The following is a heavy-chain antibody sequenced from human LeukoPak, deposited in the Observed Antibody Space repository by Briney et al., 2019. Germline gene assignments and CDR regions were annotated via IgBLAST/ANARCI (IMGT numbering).Heavy chain of an antibody. CDR2: IHYSGSS. CDR1: GDSISGNY. D-gene: IGHD3-3*01. CDR3: ARAGQGDITIFPH. Sequence: PSETLSLTCTVSGDSISGNYWSWIRQPPGKGLEWIGYIHYSGSSNYNPSLMRRVTISVDTSKNQFSLKLSSVTAADTAVYYCARAGQGDITIFPHWGQGTLVTVSS. V-gene: IGHV4-59*08. J-gene: IGHJ4*02.